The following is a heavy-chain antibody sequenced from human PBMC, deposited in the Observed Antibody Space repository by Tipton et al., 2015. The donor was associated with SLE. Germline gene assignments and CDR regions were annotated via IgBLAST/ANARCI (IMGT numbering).Heavy chain of an antibody. CDR3: ARVFYDFWSGYPI. CDR1: GYSVASGYY. V-gene: IGHV4-38-2*02. CDR2: IYYSGST. J-gene: IGHJ4*02. D-gene: IGHD3-3*01. Sequence: TLSLTCTVSGYSVASGYYGGWVRQAPGKGLESIGTIYYSGSTYYTPSLKSRVTISLDTSKNHFSLKLTSVTAADTAVYYCARVFYDFWSGYPIWGQGTLVTVSS.